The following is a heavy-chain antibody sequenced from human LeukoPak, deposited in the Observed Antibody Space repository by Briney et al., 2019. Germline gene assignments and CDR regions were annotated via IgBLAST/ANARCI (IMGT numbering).Heavy chain of an antibody. CDR1: GFAFSSYA. J-gene: IGHJ4*02. V-gene: IGHV3-23*01. CDR3: ANDYRSGSFHDF. Sequence: GGSLRLSCAASGFAFSSYAMSWVRQPPGKGLERVAVISRRDDYTYYADSVKGRFTISRDNSKNTLYLQVNTLRAEDTAVYYCANDYRSGSFHDFWGQGTLVTVSS. D-gene: IGHD3-10*01. CDR2: ISRRDDYT.